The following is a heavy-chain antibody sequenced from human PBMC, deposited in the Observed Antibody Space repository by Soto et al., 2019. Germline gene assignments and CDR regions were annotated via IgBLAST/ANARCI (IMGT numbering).Heavy chain of an antibody. V-gene: IGHV4-31*03. CDR1: GGSISSGCYY. D-gene: IGHD6-19*01. CDR2: IYYSGST. J-gene: IGHJ6*02. Sequence: PSETLSLTCTVSGGSISSGCYYWSWIRQHPGKGLEWIGYIYYSGSTYYNPSLKSRVTISVDTSKNQFSLKLSSVTAADTAVYYCARVVGAVARNYYYYGMDVWGQGTTVTVSS. CDR3: ARVVGAVARNYYYYGMDV.